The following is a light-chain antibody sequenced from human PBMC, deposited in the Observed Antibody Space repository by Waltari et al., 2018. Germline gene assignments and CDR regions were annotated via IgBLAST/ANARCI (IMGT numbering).Light chain of an antibody. Sequence: DVVMTQSPLSLPVTLGQPASISCKSSQSLVHSDGNTYLNWFHQRPGQSPRRLIYKVSNRDSGVPDRFSGSGSGTDFTLKISRVEAEDVGVYYCMQSIYWPWTFGQGTKVEIK. CDR2: KVS. J-gene: IGKJ1*01. CDR3: MQSIYWPWT. CDR1: QSLVHSDGNTY. V-gene: IGKV2-30*02.